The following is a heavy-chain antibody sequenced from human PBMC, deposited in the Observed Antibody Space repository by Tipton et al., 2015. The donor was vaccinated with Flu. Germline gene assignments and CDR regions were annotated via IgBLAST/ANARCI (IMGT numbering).Heavy chain of an antibody. CDR1: GYSFTSYW. Sequence: QLVQSGAEVKKPGESLKISCKGSGYSFTSYWIGWVRQMPGKGLEWMGIIYPGDSDTRYSPSFQGQVTISADKSISTAYLQWSSLKASDTAMYYCARLGHVCTNGVCYLEEKYYFDYWGQGTLVTVSS. J-gene: IGHJ4*02. D-gene: IGHD2-8*01. V-gene: IGHV5-51*01. CDR2: IYPGDSDT. CDR3: ARLGHVCTNGVCYLEEKYYFDY.